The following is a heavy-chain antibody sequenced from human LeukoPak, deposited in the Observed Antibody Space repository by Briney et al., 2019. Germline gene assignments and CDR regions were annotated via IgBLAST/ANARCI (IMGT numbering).Heavy chain of an antibody. CDR1: GGSFSGYY. J-gene: IGHJ6*03. CDR2: INHSGST. Sequence: PSETLSLICAVYGGSFSGYYWSWIRQPPGKGLEWIGEINHSGSTNYNPSLKSRVTISVATSKNQLSLKLSSVTAADTAVYYCARGIYYMDVWGKGTTVTVSS. V-gene: IGHV4-34*01. CDR3: ARGIYYMDV.